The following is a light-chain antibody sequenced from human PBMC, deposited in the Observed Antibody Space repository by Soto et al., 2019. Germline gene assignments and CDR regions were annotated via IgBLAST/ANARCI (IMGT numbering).Light chain of an antibody. CDR1: QSVSSN. CDR2: GAS. J-gene: IGKJ5*01. CDR3: QQYNKWPPIT. Sequence: EIVMTQSPATLSVSPGERVALSCRASQSVSSNLAWYQQKPGQAPRLLIFGASTRATGIPARFSGSGPGTEFTLTISSLQSEDFAVYYCQQYNKWPPITFGQGTRLEIK. V-gene: IGKV3-15*01.